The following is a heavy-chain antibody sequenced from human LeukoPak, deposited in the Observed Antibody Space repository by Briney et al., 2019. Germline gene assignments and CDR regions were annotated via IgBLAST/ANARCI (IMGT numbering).Heavy chain of an antibody. CDR2: ISSSSSYI. D-gene: IGHD5-12*01. CDR1: GFTFSSYS. Sequence: GGSLRLSCAASGFTFSSYSMNWVRQAPGKGLEWVSSISSSSSYIYYADSVKGRFTISRDNAKNSLYLQMNSLRAEDTAVYYCARDSGYDVYWFDPWGQGTLVTVSS. J-gene: IGHJ5*02. V-gene: IGHV3-21*01. CDR3: ARDSGYDVYWFDP.